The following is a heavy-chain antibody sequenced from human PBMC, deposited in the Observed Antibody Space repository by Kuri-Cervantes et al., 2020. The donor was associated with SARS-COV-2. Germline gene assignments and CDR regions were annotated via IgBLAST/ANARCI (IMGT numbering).Heavy chain of an antibody. CDR1: GFTFSGHW. J-gene: IGHJ4*02. D-gene: IGHD1-26*01. Sequence: GESLKISCAASGFTFSGHWIHWVRQAPGKGLVWVSRINPDGSYTNNADSVKGRFTLSRDNAKNMLFLQMNSLRAEDTAVYYCARIVTPGVGVTPHWGQGTLVTVSS. CDR3: ARIVTPGVGVTPH. V-gene: IGHV3-74*01. CDR2: INPDGSYT.